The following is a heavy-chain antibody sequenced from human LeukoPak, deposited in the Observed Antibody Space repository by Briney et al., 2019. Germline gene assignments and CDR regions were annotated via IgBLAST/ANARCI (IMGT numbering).Heavy chain of an antibody. V-gene: IGHV1-2*06. D-gene: IGHD2-15*01. CDR1: GYTFTGYY. CDR2: TNPNSGGT. J-gene: IGHJ6*03. CDR3: ARTRASLRSYYYYMDV. Sequence: ASVKVSCKASGYTFTGYYMHWVRQAPGQGLEWMGRTNPNSGGTNYAQKFQGRVTMTRDTSISTAYMELSRLRSDDTAVYYCARTRASLRSYYYYMDVWGKGTTVTVSS.